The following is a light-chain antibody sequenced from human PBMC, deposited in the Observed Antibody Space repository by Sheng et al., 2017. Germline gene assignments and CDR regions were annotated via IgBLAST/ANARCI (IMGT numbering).Light chain of an antibody. V-gene: IGLV2-14*03. CDR1: PSDVGRYNR. Sequence: QSALTQPASVSGSPGQSITISCTGTPSDVGRYNRVSWYQQHPGKAPKLMVYDVSIRPSGVSNRFSGSKSGNTASLTISGLQAEDEADYYCNSYTSSTTLVVFGGGTKLTVL. CDR2: DVS. J-gene: IGLJ2*01. CDR3: NSYTSSTTLVV.